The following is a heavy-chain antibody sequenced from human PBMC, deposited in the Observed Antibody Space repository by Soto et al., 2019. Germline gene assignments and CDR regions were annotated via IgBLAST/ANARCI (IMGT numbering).Heavy chain of an antibody. CDR1: GYSFAGYW. J-gene: IGHJ4*02. V-gene: IGHV5-10-1*01. CDR2: IDPSDSQT. D-gene: IGHD3-22*01. Sequence: PGESLKISCKGSGYSFAGYWITWVRQKPGKGLAWMGRIDPSDSQTYYSPSFRGHVTISATKSLTTVFLQWSSLRASDTAMYYCARQIYDSDTGPNFQYYFDSWGQGTPVTVSS. CDR3: ARQIYDSDTGPNFQYYFDS.